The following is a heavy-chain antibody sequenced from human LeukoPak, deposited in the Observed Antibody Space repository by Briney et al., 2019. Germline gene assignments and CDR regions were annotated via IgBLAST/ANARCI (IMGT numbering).Heavy chain of an antibody. D-gene: IGHD3-22*01. CDR2: ISGSGGST. CDR1: GFTFSSYG. J-gene: IGHJ4*02. CDR3: ARVNDDSSGYYTFDY. Sequence: GGSLRLSCAASGFTFSSYGMSWVRQAPGKGLEWVSAISGSGGSTYYADSVKGRFTISRDNSKNTLYLQMNSLRAEDTAVYYCARVNDDSSGYYTFDYWGQGTLVTVSS. V-gene: IGHV3-23*01.